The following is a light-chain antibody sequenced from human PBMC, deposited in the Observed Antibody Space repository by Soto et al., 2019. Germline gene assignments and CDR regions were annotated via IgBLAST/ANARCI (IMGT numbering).Light chain of an antibody. CDR1: QSTHRN. Sequence: EIVMTQSPFTLSVSPGERATLSFMASQSTHRNLALYHQKPGQAPSLLIYGAFTRATRIPARFSGTGSGTEFPLTISSLQSEDLALYYCQQYNDWPLTFGQGTKVDIK. CDR3: QQYNDWPLT. V-gene: IGKV3-15*01. CDR2: GAF. J-gene: IGKJ1*01.